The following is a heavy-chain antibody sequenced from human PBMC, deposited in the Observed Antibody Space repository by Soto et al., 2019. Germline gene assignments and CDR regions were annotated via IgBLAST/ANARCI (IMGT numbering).Heavy chain of an antibody. CDR3: VRDERASCRGGICFYFDY. Sequence: QVHLVQYGAEVKKPGASVKVSCKASGYAFTSYGMSRLRLATGQGLEWMGWINTYNRDTNSAPKLQGRITMTTDTYTRTAYMGVGSVSSYGTAVYYCVRDERASCRGGICFYFDYWGQGTLVSVSS. D-gene: IGHD2-15*01. V-gene: IGHV1-18*04. CDR1: GYAFTSYG. CDR2: INTYNRDT. J-gene: IGHJ4*02.